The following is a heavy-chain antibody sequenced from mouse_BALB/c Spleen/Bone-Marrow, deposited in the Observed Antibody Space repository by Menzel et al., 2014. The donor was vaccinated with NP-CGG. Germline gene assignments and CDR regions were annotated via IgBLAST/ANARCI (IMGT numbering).Heavy chain of an antibody. CDR2: INPDSRTI. Sequence: EVNVVDSGGGLVQPGGSLKLSCAASGFDFSRYWMSWVRQAPGKGLEWIGEINPDSRTINYSPSLKDKFIISRDNAKNTLYLRLNKVRSEDTALYYCARPDYYGYLNYWGQGTTLTVSS. D-gene: IGHD1-1*01. CDR1: GFDFSRYW. V-gene: IGHV4-1*02. J-gene: IGHJ2*01. CDR3: ARPDYYGYLNY.